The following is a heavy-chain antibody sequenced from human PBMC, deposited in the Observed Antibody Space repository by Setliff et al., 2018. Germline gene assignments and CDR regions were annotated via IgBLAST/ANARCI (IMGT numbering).Heavy chain of an antibody. CDR3: ASRRTGPGGWFDY. CDR2: INHSGRT. V-gene: IGHV4-34*01. Sequence: SETLSLTCAVYGGPFSAYYWSWIRQPPGEGLEWIGEINHSGRTKYNPSLRSRVTISVDTSKNQISLKLTSVTAADTAIYYCASRRTGPGGWFDYWGQGTQVTV. D-gene: IGHD1-26*01. CDR1: GGPFSAYY. J-gene: IGHJ5*01.